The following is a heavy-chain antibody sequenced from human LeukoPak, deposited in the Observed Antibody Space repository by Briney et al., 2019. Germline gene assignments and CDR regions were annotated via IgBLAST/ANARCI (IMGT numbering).Heavy chain of an antibody. Sequence: SETLSLTCTVSGGSISSSSHYWGWIRQPPGKGLEWIGVSTYYNSSLKNRVTISRDTSKNQFSLKLSSVTAADTAIYYCARAGYSYGIISYFDSWGQGTLVTVSS. J-gene: IGHJ4*02. CDR1: GGSISSSSHY. CDR2: VST. D-gene: IGHD5-18*01. V-gene: IGHV4-39*01. CDR3: ARAGYSYGIISYFDS.